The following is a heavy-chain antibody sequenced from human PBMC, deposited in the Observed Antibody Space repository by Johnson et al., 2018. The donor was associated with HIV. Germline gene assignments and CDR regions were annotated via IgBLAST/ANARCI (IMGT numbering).Heavy chain of an antibody. D-gene: IGHD4-17*01. Sequence: QVQLVESGGGVVQPGRSLRLSCAASGFTFSNYAIHWVRQAPGKGLEWVAIISYDGSNKYYAASVKGRFTISRDNSKNTLYLQMNSLRAEDTAVYYCARSTVTTFIVFDIWGQGTMVTVSS. CDR2: ISYDGSNK. CDR3: ARSTVTTFIVFDI. V-gene: IGHV3-30*04. CDR1: GFTFSNYA. J-gene: IGHJ3*02.